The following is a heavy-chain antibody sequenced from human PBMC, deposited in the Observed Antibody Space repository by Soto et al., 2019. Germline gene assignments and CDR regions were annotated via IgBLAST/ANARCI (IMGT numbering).Heavy chain of an antibody. CDR1: GGSISSYY. J-gene: IGHJ5*02. D-gene: IGHD2-2*01. CDR3: ARTGAGIVVVPAAMGWFDP. CDR2: IYYSGST. V-gene: IGHV4-59*08. Sequence: NPSETLSLTCTVSGGSISSYYWSWIRQPPGKGLEWIGYIYYSGSTNYNPSLKSRVTISVDTSKNQFSLKLSSVTAADTAVYYCARTGAGIVVVPAAMGWFDPWGQGTLVTVSS.